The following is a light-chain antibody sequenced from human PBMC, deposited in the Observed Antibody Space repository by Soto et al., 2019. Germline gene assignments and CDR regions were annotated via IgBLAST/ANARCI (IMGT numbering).Light chain of an antibody. CDR2: GAS. J-gene: IGKJ5*01. V-gene: IGKV1-9*01. CDR1: QGMNTY. CDR3: QQLHSYPIT. Sequence: DIQLTQSPSFLSASVGDRVTISCRASQGMNTYVAWYQQKPGKAPKLLIYGASTLQSGVPSRSSGSESGAEFTLTISGLQPEDFATYYCQQLHSYPITFGQGTRLEIK.